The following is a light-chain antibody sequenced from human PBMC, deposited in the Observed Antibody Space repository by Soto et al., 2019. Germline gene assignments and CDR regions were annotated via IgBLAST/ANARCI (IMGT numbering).Light chain of an antibody. CDR1: QSVGSD. Sequence: EIVMTQSPATLSVSPGARATLSFRASQSVGSDLVWYRQKPGQAPRLLIYGASNKATGLPDRFSGSGSGTLFTITISSLQSDDFEVYYCQQYLDWPRPFGQGTKVDIK. CDR3: QQYLDWPRP. V-gene: IGKV3-15*01. CDR2: GAS. J-gene: IGKJ1*01.